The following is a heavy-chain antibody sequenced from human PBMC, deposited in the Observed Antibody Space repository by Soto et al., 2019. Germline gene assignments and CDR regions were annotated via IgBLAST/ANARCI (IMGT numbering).Heavy chain of an antibody. J-gene: IGHJ5*02. CDR2: IIPIFGTA. D-gene: IGHD5-12*01. Sequence: ASVKVSCKASGGTFSSYAISWVRQAPGQGLEWMGGIIPIFGTANYAQEFQGRVTITADESTSTAYMELSSLRSEDTAVYYCASWLRAGLYNWFDPWGQGTQVTVSS. V-gene: IGHV1-69*13. CDR1: GGTFSSYA. CDR3: ASWLRAGLYNWFDP.